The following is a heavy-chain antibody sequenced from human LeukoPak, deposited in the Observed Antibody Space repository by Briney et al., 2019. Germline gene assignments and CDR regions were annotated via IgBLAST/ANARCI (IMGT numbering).Heavy chain of an antibody. D-gene: IGHD5-18*01. CDR3: AREGIQLWLDLSY. J-gene: IGHJ4*02. Sequence: ASVKVSCKASGYTFSSLGISWVRQAPGQGLEWIGWISAYNGNTHDAQKLQGRVTMTTDTSTSTAYMELRSLRSDDTAVYYCAREGIQLWLDLSYWGRGTLVSVSS. V-gene: IGHV1-18*01. CDR2: ISAYNGNT. CDR1: GYTFSSLG.